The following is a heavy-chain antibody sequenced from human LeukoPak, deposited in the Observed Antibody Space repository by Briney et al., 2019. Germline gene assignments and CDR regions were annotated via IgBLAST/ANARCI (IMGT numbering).Heavy chain of an antibody. V-gene: IGHV5-51*01. D-gene: IGHD2-2*01. CDR1: GYSFASYW. CDR3: ARHLSSISSCPNY. CDR2: IYPGNSDI. Sequence: GESLKISCKGSGYSFASYWIAWVRQMPGKGLEWMGGIYPGNSDITYSPSFQGQVTISADKSVSTAYLHWSSLKASDTAIYYCARHLSSISSCPNYWGQGTLVTVSS. J-gene: IGHJ4*02.